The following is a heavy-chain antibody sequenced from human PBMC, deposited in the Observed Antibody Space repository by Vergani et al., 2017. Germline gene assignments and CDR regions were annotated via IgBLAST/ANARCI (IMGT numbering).Heavy chain of an antibody. CDR2: INPSGGST. Sequence: QVQLVQSGAEVKKPGASVKVSCKASGYTFTSYYMHWVRQAPGQGLEWMGIINPSGGSTSYAQKFQGRVTMTRDRSTSTVYMELSSLRSEDTAVYYGAREGGEGYCSGGSCYSSGFDYWGQGTLVTVSS. D-gene: IGHD2-15*01. CDR1: GYTFTSYY. V-gene: IGHV1-46*01. J-gene: IGHJ4*02. CDR3: AREGGEGYCSGGSCYSSGFDY.